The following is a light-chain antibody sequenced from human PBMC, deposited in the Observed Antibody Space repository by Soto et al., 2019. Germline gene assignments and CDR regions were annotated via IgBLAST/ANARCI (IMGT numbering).Light chain of an antibody. J-gene: IGKJ3*01. V-gene: IGKV3-11*01. CDR2: DAS. CDR3: QQRSNWPLGVT. Sequence: EIVLTQSPATLSLSPGERVTLSCRASQSVSSYLAWYQQKPGQAPRLLIYDASNRATGIPARLSGSGSGTDFTLTISSLEPEDFAVYYCQQRSNWPLGVTFGPGTKVDIK. CDR1: QSVSSY.